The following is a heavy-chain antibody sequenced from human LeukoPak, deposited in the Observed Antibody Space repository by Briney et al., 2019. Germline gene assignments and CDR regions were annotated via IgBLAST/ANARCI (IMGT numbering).Heavy chain of an antibody. J-gene: IGHJ4*02. CDR3: ARDRLTSGSYFFDY. CDR1: AFTLNDYS. D-gene: IGHD1-26*01. Sequence: GGSLSLSCAASAFTLNDYSMNWLRQAPGKGLEWISYISGRSSTIHYADSVRGRFTISRDNAKNSMYLQMNSLRAEDTAVYYCARDRLTSGSYFFDYWGQGTLVTVSS. CDR2: ISGRSSTI. V-gene: IGHV3-48*01.